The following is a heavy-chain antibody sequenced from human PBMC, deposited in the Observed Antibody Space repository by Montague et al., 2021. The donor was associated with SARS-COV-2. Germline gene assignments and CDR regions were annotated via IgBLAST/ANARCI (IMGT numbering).Heavy chain of an antibody. Sequence: SETLSLTCTVSGDSITYFYWNWIRQPAGNGLEWIGCISACGGAXXXPSXKGRVTMSMDTSKRQLSLKLNSVTAEDTAVYYCARGVVAAPPVVDYWGRGTLVTVSS. CDR3: ARGVVAAPPVVDY. CDR2: ISACGGA. J-gene: IGHJ4*02. D-gene: IGHD2-15*01. V-gene: IGHV4-4*07. CDR1: GDSITYFY.